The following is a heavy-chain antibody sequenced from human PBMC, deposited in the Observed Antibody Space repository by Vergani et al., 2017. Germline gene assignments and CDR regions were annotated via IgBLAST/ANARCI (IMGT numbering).Heavy chain of an antibody. J-gene: IGHJ4*02. Sequence: QLQLQESGPGLVKPSETLSLTCTVSGGSISSSSYYWGWIRQPPGKGLEWIGSIYYSGSTYYNPSLKSRVTISVDTSKNQFSLKLSSVTAADTAVYYCARQGGDSRGYYEPVAYWGQGTLVTVSS. D-gene: IGHD3-22*01. CDR2: IYYSGST. CDR1: GGSISSSSYY. CDR3: ARQGGDSRGYYEPVAY. V-gene: IGHV4-39*01.